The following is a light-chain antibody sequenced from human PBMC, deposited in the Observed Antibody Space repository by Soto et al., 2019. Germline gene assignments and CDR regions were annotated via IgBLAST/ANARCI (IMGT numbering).Light chain of an antibody. CDR3: LQYDTYPYT. CDR2: GAS. CDR1: QSVSNN. Sequence: EIVMTQSPATLSVSPGERVTLSCRASQSVSNNLAWYQKKPGQAPRLLIYGASTRATGIPARFSGGGSGTEFTLTISSLQSEDSATYFCLQYDTYPYTFGQGTNLEIK. V-gene: IGKV3-15*01. J-gene: IGKJ2*01.